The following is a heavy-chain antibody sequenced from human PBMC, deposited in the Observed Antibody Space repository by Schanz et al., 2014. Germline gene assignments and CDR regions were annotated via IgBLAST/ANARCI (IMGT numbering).Heavy chain of an antibody. CDR2: ITNKPNNYNT. CDR1: GFTFSDHY. CDR3: AKQHGVIQQVSDY. J-gene: IGHJ4*02. Sequence: EVQLEESGGGLVQPGGSLRLSCAASGFTFSDHYMDWVRQAPGKGLEWVGRITNKPNNYNTEYAASVKGRFTISRDDSRNSLYLQMSSLKTEDTAVYYCAKQHGVIQQVSDYWGQGTLVTVSS. V-gene: IGHV3-72*01. D-gene: IGHD3-22*01.